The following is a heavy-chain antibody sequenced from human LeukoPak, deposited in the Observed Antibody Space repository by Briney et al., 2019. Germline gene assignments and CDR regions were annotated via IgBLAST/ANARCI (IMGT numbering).Heavy chain of an antibody. V-gene: IGHV3-23*01. D-gene: IGHD6-19*01. CDR2: ISGSGGST. CDR3: AKAVRGWYYFDY. Sequence: ETLSLTCTVSGGSISSGGYYWSWVRQAPGKGLEWVSAISGSGGSTYYADSVKGRFTISRDNSKNTLYLQMNSLRAEDTAVYYCAKAVRGWYYFDYWGQGTLVTVSS. J-gene: IGHJ4*02. CDR1: GGSISSGGYY.